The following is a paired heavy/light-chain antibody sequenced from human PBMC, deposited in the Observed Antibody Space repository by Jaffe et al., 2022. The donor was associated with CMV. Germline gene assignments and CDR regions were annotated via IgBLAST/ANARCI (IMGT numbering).Heavy chain of an antibody. CDR3: ARLRLTLWYFDL. CDR2: ILNSGTT. Sequence: QLQLQESGPGLVKPSETLSLTCAVSGGSISSSNYYWGWVRQPPGKGPEWIGNILNSGTTYYNPSLKSRVTISIDTSKNQFSLKLNSVTAADSAVYYCARLRLTLWYFDLWGRGSLVTVSS. CDR1: GGSISSSNYY. D-gene: IGHD6-25*01. J-gene: IGHJ2*01. V-gene: IGHV4-39*01.
Light chain of an antibody. CDR1: QISKY. V-gene: IGKV1-39*01. CDR3: QQGHS. J-gene: IGKJ2*01. CDR2: SAS. Sequence: DIQMTQSPSSLSASVGDRVTITCRASQISKYVNWYQQKPGKAPKLLIYSASTLQSGVPSRFSGSGSGTDFTLTISSLQPEDFATYFCQQGHSFGQGTNLEIK.